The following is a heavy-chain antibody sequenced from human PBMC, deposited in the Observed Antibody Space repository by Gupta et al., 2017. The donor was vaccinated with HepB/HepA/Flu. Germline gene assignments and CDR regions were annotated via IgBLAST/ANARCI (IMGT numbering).Heavy chain of an antibody. D-gene: IGHD3-9*01. V-gene: IGHV3-73*01. CDR2: IKTKATGYAT. CDR3: LSWKPNFV. Sequence: EVQLVASGGGLVQPGESLKLSCAASGFTFSGSTMHWVRQASGKGLEWIGRIKTKATGYATEYAASVKGRFTISRDDSKNTAYLHMNSLKTEDTAVYYCLSWKPNFVWGQGTLVTVSS. J-gene: IGHJ4*02. CDR1: GFTFSGST.